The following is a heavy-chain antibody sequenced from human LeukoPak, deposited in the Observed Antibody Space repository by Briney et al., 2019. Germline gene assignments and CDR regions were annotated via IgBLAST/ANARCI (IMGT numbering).Heavy chain of an antibody. CDR2: IYYSGST. CDR3: ASPDGYQEYFQH. J-gene: IGHJ1*01. CDR1: GGSISSSSYY. D-gene: IGHD5-24*01. Sequence: SETLSLTCTVSGGSISSSSYYWGWIRQPPGRGLEWIGSIYYSGSTYYNPSLKSRVTISVDTSKNQFSLKLSSVTAADTAVYYCASPDGYQEYFQHWGQGTLVTVSS. V-gene: IGHV4-39*01.